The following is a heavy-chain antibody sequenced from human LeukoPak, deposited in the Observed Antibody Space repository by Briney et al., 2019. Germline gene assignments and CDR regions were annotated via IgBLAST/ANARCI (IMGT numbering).Heavy chain of an antibody. D-gene: IGHD3-9*01. CDR2: IYCSGST. J-gene: IGHJ4*02. Sequence: SETLSLTCSVSGVSISSSSYHWGWIRQPPGKGLEWIASIYCSGSTYYSPSLKSRVTISVDTSKNQFSLKMSSVIAADTAVYYCASLLTYFDYWGQGTLVTVSS. CDR3: ASLLTYFDY. CDR1: GVSISSSSYH. V-gene: IGHV4-39*01.